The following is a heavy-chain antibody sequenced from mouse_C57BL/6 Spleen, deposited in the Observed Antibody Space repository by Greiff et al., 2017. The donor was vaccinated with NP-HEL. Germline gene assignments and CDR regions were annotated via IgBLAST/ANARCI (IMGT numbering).Heavy chain of an antibody. V-gene: IGHV1-82*01. CDR1: GYAFSSSW. Sequence: VQLQQSGPELVKPGASVKISCKASGYAFSSSWMNWVKQRPGKGLEWIGRIYPGDGDTKYNGKFKGKATLTADKTSSAAYMQLSSLTAEDAAVYFSARALYDRYFDYWGQGTTLTVSS. J-gene: IGHJ2*01. CDR2: IYPGDGDT. D-gene: IGHD2-3*01. CDR3: ARALYDRYFDY.